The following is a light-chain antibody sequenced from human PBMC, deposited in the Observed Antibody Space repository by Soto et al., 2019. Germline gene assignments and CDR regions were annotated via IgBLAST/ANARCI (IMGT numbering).Light chain of an antibody. CDR2: DAS. CDR3: QQYGNSPFA. Sequence: EIVLTQSPGTLSLSPGERATLSCRASQSVSSSYLAWYQQKPGQAPRLLIYDASSRATGIPDRFSGSGSGTDFTLTISRLEPEDFAVYYCQQYGNSPFAFGPGTKVYI. J-gene: IGKJ3*01. V-gene: IGKV3-20*01. CDR1: QSVSSSY.